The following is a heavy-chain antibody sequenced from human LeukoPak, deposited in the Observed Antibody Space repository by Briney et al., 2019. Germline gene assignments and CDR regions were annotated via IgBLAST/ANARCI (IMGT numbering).Heavy chain of an antibody. Sequence: SGGSLRLSCAASGFTFSSYAMHWVRQAPGKGLEWVAVISYDGSNKYYADSVKGRSTISRDNSKNTLYLQMNSLRAEDTAVYYCAKDLSPGHYWGQGTLVTVSS. CDR3: AKDLSPGHY. J-gene: IGHJ4*02. CDR2: ISYDGSNK. V-gene: IGHV3-30-3*01. CDR1: GFTFSSYA. D-gene: IGHD2/OR15-2a*01.